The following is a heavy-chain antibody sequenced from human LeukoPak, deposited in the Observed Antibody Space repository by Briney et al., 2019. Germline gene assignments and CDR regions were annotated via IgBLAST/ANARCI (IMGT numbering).Heavy chain of an antibody. CDR3: ARAKVSPGHDAFDI. D-gene: IGHD5/OR15-5a*01. CDR2: ISSSSSYI. CDR1: GFTFSSYS. J-gene: IGHJ3*02. Sequence: GGSLRLSCAASGFTFSSYSMNWVRQAPGKGLEWVSSISSSSSYIHYADSVKGRFTISRDNAKNSLYLQMNSLRAEDTAVYYCARAKVSPGHDAFDIWGQGTMVTVSS. V-gene: IGHV3-21*01.